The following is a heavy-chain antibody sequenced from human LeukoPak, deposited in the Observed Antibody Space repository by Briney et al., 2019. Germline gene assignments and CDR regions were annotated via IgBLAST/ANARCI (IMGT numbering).Heavy chain of an antibody. V-gene: IGHV4-4*07. Sequence: SETLSLTCTVSGGSISNNYWSWIRQPAGKGLEWIGRIYTSGSTNYNPSLKSRVTMSVDTSKNQFSLRLSSVTAADTAVYYCARHDLRITIFGVVEKNNWFDPWGQGTLVTVSS. CDR3: ARHDLRITIFGVVEKNNWFDP. D-gene: IGHD3-3*01. J-gene: IGHJ5*02. CDR2: IYTSGST. CDR1: GGSISNNY.